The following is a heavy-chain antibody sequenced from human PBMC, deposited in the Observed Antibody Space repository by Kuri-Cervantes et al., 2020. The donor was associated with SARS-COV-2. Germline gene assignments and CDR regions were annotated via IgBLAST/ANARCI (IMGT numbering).Heavy chain of an antibody. CDR1: GFTFNDYY. V-gene: IGHV3-11*01. CDR2: VSSSGGIYM. Sequence: GESLKISCAASGFTFNDYYMSWIRQAPGKGLEWVSYVSSSGGIYMQYADSVKGRFTISRDNAKKSLYLEMNSLRAEDTAVYYCARQGYCSGGSCYSGAMDVWGQGTTVTVSS. J-gene: IGHJ6*02. CDR3: ARQGYCSGGSCYSGAMDV. D-gene: IGHD2-15*01.